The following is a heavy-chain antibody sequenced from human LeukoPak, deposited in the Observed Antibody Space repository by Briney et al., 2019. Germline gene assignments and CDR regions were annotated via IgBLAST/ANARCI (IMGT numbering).Heavy chain of an antibody. J-gene: IGHJ2*01. D-gene: IGHD1-26*01. CDR1: GVTLSNYA. CDR2: ISSSGSGGNT. V-gene: IGHV3-23*01. CDR3: ANDRTVGASYWYFDL. Sequence: GGSLRLSCVASGVTLSNYAMSWARQAPGKGLEWVSGISSSGSGGNTYYADSVKGRFTISRDSSRNTLFLHMNTLRAEDTAIYYCANDRTVGASYWYFDLWGRGTLVTVSS.